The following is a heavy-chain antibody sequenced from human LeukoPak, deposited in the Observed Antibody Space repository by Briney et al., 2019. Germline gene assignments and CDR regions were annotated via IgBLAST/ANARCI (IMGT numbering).Heavy chain of an antibody. J-gene: IGHJ3*02. Sequence: SETLSLTCTASGGSISSYYWSWIRQPPGKGLEWIGYIYYSGSTNYNPSLKSRVTISVDTSKNQFSLKLSSVTAADTALYYCARKDGDIWGQGTRVTVSS. CDR3: ARKDGDI. CDR2: IYYSGST. V-gene: IGHV4-59*12. CDR1: GGSISSYY. D-gene: IGHD5-24*01.